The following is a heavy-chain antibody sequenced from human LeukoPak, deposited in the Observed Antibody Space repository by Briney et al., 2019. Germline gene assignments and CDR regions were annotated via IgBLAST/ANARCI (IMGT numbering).Heavy chain of an antibody. CDR3: ARHEGNDYGDYFDY. CDR1: GGSISNYY. V-gene: IGHV4-59*01. CDR2: IYYTGNT. J-gene: IGHJ4*02. D-gene: IGHD4-17*01. Sequence: SETLSLTCTVSGGSISNYYWNWIRQPPGKGLEWIGYIYYTGNTNSNPSLKSRVTISVDTYKNQFSLKLSPVTAADTAVYYCARHEGNDYGDYFDYWGQGILVTASS.